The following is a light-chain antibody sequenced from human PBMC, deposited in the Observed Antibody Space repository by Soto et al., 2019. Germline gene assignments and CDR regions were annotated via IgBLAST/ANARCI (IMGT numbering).Light chain of an antibody. CDR1: QGISNY. J-gene: IGKJ1*01. Sequence: DIQMTQTPSSLSASVGNRVTITCRASQGISNYLAWYQQKPGKVPKLLIYAASTLQSGVPSRFSGSGSGTDFTLTISSLQSEDSAGYYCQQYDKGAPRTFGQGSYVAIK. CDR3: QQYDKGAPRT. CDR2: AAS. V-gene: IGKV1-27*01.